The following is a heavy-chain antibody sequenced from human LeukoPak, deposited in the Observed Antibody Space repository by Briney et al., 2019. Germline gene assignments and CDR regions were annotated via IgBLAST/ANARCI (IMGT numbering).Heavy chain of an antibody. CDR3: AKDLRETGYSSSWPAEYFQH. J-gene: IGHJ1*01. CDR1: GFTFSSSA. V-gene: IGHV3-23*01. D-gene: IGHD6-13*01. Sequence: GGSLRLSCAASGFTFSSSAMSWVRQAPGKGLEWVSAISGSGGSTYYADSVKGRFTISRDNSENTLYLQMNSLRAEDTAVYYCAKDLRETGYSSSWPAEYFQHWGQGTLVTVSS. CDR2: ISGSGGST.